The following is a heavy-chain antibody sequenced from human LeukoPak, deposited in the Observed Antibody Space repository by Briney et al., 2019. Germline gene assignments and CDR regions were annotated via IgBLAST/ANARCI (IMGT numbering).Heavy chain of an antibody. CDR3: ALAPGTYYFDY. CDR2: ISGSASST. Sequence: PGGSLRLSCAASGFTFSNYAMSWVRQAPGKGLEWVSAISGSASSTYHADSVKGRFTISRDNSKNTLYLQMNSLRAEDTAVYYCALAPGTYYFDYWGQGTLVTVSS. D-gene: IGHD1-7*01. V-gene: IGHV3-23*01. CDR1: GFTFSNYA. J-gene: IGHJ4*02.